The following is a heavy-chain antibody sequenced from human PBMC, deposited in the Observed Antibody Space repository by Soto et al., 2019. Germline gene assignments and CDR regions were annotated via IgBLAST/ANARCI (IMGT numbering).Heavy chain of an antibody. CDR2: IYYSGST. V-gene: IGHV4-59*01. CDR1: GGSISSYY. D-gene: IGHD2-15*01. CDR3: ARGGAATSDAFDI. J-gene: IGHJ3*02. Sequence: SSETLSLTCTVSGGSISSYYWSWIRQPPGKGLEWIGHIYYSGSTNYNPSLKSRVTISVDTSISTAYMELSRLRSDDTAVYYCARGGAATSDAFDIWGQGTMVTVPS.